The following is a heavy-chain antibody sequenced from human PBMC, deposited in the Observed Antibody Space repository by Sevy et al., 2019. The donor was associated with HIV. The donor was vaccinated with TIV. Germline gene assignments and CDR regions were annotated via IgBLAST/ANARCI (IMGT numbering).Heavy chain of an antibody. CDR3: TRVRGTISPYYYYYGMDV. V-gene: IGHV3-49*03. J-gene: IGHJ6*02. D-gene: IGHD3-10*01. CDR2: IRSKTYGGTT. CDR1: GFTFGDYA. Sequence: GGSLRLSCTASGFTFGDYAMSWCRQAPGKGLEWVGFIRSKTYGGTTEYAASAKGRFTISRDDSKSIAYLQMNSLKTEETAVYYCTRVRGTISPYYYYYGMDVWGQGTTVTVSS.